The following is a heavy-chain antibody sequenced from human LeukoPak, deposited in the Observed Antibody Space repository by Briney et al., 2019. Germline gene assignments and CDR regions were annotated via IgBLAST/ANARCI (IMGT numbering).Heavy chain of an antibody. D-gene: IGHD2-15*01. J-gene: IGHJ4*02. V-gene: IGHV3-53*01. Sequence: TGGSLRLSCAASGFTVSSNYMSWVRHAPGKGLEWVSVIYSGGSTYYADSVKGRLTISRDISKNTLYLQMNSLRGEDSGVYDCARDSGSGLGGEFDYWGQGTLVTVSS. CDR1: GFTVSSNY. CDR2: IYSGGST. CDR3: ARDSGSGLGGEFDY.